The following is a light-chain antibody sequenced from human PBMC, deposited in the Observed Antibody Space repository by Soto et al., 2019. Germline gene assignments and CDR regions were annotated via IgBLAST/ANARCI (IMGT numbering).Light chain of an antibody. J-gene: IGKJ2*01. CDR3: QQRSNWPPYT. CDR1: QSVSSY. V-gene: IGKV3-11*01. CDR2: DAS. Sequence: EIVLTQSPATLSLSPGERATLSCRASQSVSSYLAWYQQKPGQAPRLLIYDASNRATGIPARFSGSGSGTDSPLTISSLEPEDFAVYSCQQRSNWPPYTFGQGTKLEIK.